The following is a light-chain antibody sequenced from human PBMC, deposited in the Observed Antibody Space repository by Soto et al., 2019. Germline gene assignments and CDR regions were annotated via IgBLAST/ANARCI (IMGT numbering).Light chain of an antibody. CDR2: DAS. J-gene: IGKJ5*01. V-gene: IGKV1-9*01. CDR1: QGISTF. Sequence: DIQLTQSPSFLSASVGDRVTLTCRASQGISTFLAWYQQHPGTAPKRLIYDASTLKTGVPSRFSGSGSGSEFNFTITGLQPDDFATYFCQQYNTYATLGQGTRLEIK. CDR3: QQYNTYAT.